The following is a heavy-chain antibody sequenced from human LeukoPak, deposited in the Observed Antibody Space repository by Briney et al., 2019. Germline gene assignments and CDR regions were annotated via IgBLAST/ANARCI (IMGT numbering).Heavy chain of an antibody. J-gene: IGHJ4*02. Sequence: ASVKVSCKASGYTFTSYYMHWVRQAPGQGLEWMGIINPSGGSTSYAQKFQGRVTMTRGTSTSTVYMELSSLRSEDTAVYYCARDQLAVAGTGYFDYWGQGTLVTVSS. CDR1: GYTFTSYY. CDR3: ARDQLAVAGTGYFDY. V-gene: IGHV1-46*01. D-gene: IGHD6-19*01. CDR2: INPSGGST.